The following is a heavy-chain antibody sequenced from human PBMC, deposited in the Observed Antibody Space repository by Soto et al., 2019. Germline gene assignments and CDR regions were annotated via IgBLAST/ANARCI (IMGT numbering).Heavy chain of an antibody. CDR3: AKDHQQQLVPTFFDY. CDR1: GFTFSSYA. Sequence: PVGSLRLSCAASGFTFSSYAMSWVRQAPGKGLEWVSAISGSGGSTYYADSVKGRFTISRDNSKNTLYLQMNSLRAEDTAVYYCAKDHQQQLVPTFFDYWGQGTLVTVSS. V-gene: IGHV3-23*01. J-gene: IGHJ4*02. CDR2: ISGSGGST. D-gene: IGHD6-13*01.